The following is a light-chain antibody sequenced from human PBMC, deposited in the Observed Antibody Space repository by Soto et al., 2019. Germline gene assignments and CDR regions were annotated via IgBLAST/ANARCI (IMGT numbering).Light chain of an antibody. Sequence: DIQMTQSPSTLSASVGDRVTITCRASQTISTWLAWYQQKPGKAPKLLIYKASILESGVPSRFSGSGSGTEFTLTIRRLPPEDFATYYCQQYNSYWTFAQGTKVDI. CDR1: QTISTW. J-gene: IGKJ1*01. CDR2: KAS. CDR3: QQYNSYWT. V-gene: IGKV1-5*03.